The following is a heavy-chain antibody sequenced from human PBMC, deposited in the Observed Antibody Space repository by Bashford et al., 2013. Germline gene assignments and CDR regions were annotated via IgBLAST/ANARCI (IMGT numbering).Heavy chain of an antibody. CDR1: GFSLSTSGVG. CDR2: IYWNDDK. D-gene: IGHD3-16*02. CDR3: AHMGYDYIWGSYRDYFDY. J-gene: IGHJ4*02. V-gene: IGHV2-5*01. Sequence: SGPTLVKPTQTLTLTCTFSGFSLSTSGVGVGWIRQPPGKALEWLALIYWNDDKRYSPSLKSRLTITKDTSKNQVVLTMTNMDPVDTATYYCAHMGYDYIWGSYRDYFDYWGQGNPGHRLL.